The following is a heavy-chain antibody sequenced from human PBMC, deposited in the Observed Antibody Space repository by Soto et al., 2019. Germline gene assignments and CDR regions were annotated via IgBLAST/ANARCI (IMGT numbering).Heavy chain of an antibody. J-gene: IGHJ4*02. D-gene: IGHD3-3*01. CDR2: IYYSGST. CDR3: VLSTIFGPYYFDY. Sequence: SETLSLTCTVSGGSVSSGSYYWSWIRQPPGKGLEWIGYIYYSGSTNYNPSLKSRVTISVDTSKNQFSLKLSSVTAADTAVYYCVLSTIFGPYYFDYWGQGTLVTVSS. V-gene: IGHV4-61*01. CDR1: GGSVSSGSYY.